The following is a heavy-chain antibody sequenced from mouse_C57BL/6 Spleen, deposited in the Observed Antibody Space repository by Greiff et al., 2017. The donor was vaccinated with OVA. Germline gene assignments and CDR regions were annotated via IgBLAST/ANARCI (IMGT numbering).Heavy chain of an antibody. D-gene: IGHD4-1*01. CDR1: GFTFSSYG. J-gene: IGHJ4*01. Sequence: EVQGVESGGDLVKPGGSLKLSCAASGFTFSSYGLSLVRQTPDKRLEWVATISSGGSYTYSPDSVKGRFTIYRDNAKNTLYLQMSSLKSEDTAMYYCASLTGTGDAMDYWGQGTSVTVAS. V-gene: IGHV5-6*01. CDR2: ISSGGSYT. CDR3: ASLTGTGDAMDY.